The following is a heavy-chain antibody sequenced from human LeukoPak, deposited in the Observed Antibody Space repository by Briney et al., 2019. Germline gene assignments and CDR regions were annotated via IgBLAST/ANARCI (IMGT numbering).Heavy chain of an antibody. J-gene: IGHJ6*03. CDR2: IRYDGSNK. CDR1: GFTFSSYG. V-gene: IGHV3-30*02. CDR3: ARFLWAEGHYYYMDV. D-gene: IGHD3-10*01. Sequence: PGGSLRLSCAASGFTFSSYGMHWVRQAPGKGLEWVAFIRYDGSNKYYADSVKGRFTISRDNSKNTLYLQMNSLRAEDTAVYYCARFLWAEGHYYYMDVWGKGTTVTVSS.